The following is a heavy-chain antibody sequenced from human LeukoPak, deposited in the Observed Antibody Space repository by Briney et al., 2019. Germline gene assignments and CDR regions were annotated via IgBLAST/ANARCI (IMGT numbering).Heavy chain of an antibody. CDR1: GGSISSYY. D-gene: IGHD4-17*01. CDR2: IYTSGST. V-gene: IGHV4-4*07. CDR3: AGTYYGDYEEIFDY. Sequence: SETLSLTCTVSGGSISSYYWSWIRQPAGKGLDWIGRIYTSGSTNYNPSLKSRVTMSVDTSKNQFSLKLSSVTAADTAVYYCAGTYYGDYEEIFDYWGQGTLLTVSS. J-gene: IGHJ4*02.